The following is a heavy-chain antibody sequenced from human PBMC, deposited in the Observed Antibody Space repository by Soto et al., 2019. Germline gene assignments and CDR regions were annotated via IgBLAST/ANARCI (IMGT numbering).Heavy chain of an antibody. J-gene: IGHJ3*02. CDR1: GYTFTSYG. CDR3: AGDGWEWVGAARTYDAFDI. CDR2: ISAYNGNT. D-gene: IGHD2-15*01. Sequence: ASVKVSCKASGYTFTSYGISWVRQAPGQGLEWMGWISAYNGNTNYAQKLQGRVTMTTDTSTSTAYMELRSLRSDDTAVYYCAGDGWEWVGAARTYDAFDIWGQGTMVTVSS. V-gene: IGHV1-18*01.